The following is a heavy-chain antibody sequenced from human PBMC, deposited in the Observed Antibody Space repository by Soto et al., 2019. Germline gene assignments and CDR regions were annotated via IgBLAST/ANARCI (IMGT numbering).Heavy chain of an antibody. CDR1: GFPLSSYA. CDR3: AKRSGYVMDV. D-gene: IGHD3-16*01. CDR2: MSSGGAGT. Sequence: GGSLILSCAASGFPLSSYAMSWVRQAPVQRLEWVSAMSSGGAGTYYADSVKGGFTISRDNSMISLYLAMNNLKPEDTAVYYCAKRSGYVMDVWGQGTTVTAP. V-gene: IGHV3-23*01. J-gene: IGHJ6*02.